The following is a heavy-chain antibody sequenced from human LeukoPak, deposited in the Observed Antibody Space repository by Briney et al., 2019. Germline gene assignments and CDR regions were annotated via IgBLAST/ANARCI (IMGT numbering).Heavy chain of an antibody. J-gene: IGHJ3*02. Sequence: SQTLSLTCTVSGGSIRSGDYYWSWIRQPPGNGLEWIGYIYYSGNTYYNPSLKSRVTISVDTSKKQFSLKLSSVTAADTAVYYCARATITMMVGILADAFDIWGQGTMVTVSS. CDR1: GGSIRSGDYY. V-gene: IGHV4-30-4*08. D-gene: IGHD3-22*01. CDR2: IYYSGNT. CDR3: ARATITMMVGILADAFDI.